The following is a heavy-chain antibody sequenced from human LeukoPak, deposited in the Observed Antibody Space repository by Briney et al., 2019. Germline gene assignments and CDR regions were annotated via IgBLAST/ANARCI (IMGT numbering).Heavy chain of an antibody. CDR3: ARGGPPDS. J-gene: IGHJ4*02. CDR1: GASFNTGDYY. Sequence: SQTLSLTCIVSGASFNTGDYYWNWIRQHPGKGLEWIGYIYNSGSTYYNPSLKSRATTSVTTSKNHFSLRLTSVTAADSAVYYCARGGPPDSWGQGTLVTVSS. CDR2: IYNSGST. V-gene: IGHV4-31*03. D-gene: IGHD6-25*01.